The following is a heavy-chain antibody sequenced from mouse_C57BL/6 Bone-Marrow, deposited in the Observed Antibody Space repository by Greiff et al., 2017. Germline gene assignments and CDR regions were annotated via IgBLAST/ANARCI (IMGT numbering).Heavy chain of an antibody. Sequence: QVQLQQSGAELVKPGASVTISCKASGYTFTDYYINWVKQRPGQGLEWIGKLGPGSGSTYYPEKFKGKATLTADKSSSTAYMQLSSLTSEDSAVYFCARKGGKAYYDYWGQGTTLTVSS. CDR2: LGPGSGST. CDR3: ARKGGKAYYDY. J-gene: IGHJ2*01. D-gene: IGHD1-1*01. V-gene: IGHV1-77*01. CDR1: GYTFTDYY.